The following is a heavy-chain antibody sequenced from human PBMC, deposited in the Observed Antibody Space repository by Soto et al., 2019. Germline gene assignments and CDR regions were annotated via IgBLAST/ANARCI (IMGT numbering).Heavy chain of an antibody. D-gene: IGHD1-7*01. CDR3: AVGEETGTPYFGN. Sequence: EVQLLESGGGLVKPGGSLRLSCTASGFTFSSYSMNWVRRAPGKGLEWVSSISSSSSFIYSAGSVKGRFTISRDSAKNSLYLQMNSLRAEDTAVYYCAVGEETGTPYFGNWGQGTLVTVSS. CDR1: GFTFSSYS. V-gene: IGHV3-21*01. J-gene: IGHJ4*02. CDR2: ISSSSSFI.